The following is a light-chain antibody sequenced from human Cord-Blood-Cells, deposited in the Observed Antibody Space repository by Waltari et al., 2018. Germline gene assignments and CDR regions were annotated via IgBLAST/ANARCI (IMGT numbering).Light chain of an antibody. V-gene: IGLV3-25*02. Sequence: SYELTQPPSVSVSPGQTARITCSGDALPKQYAYWYQQKPGQAPVLVIYKERERPSGIPEGFSGSSSGTTVTLTISGVQAEDEADYYCQSADSSGTYVVFGGGTKLTVL. J-gene: IGLJ2*01. CDR3: QSADSSGTYVV. CDR1: ALPKQY. CDR2: KER.